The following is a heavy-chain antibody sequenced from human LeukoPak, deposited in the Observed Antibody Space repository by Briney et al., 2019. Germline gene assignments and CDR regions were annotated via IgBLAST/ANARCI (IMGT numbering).Heavy chain of an antibody. CDR2: IWYDGSNK. CDR1: GFTFSSYG. V-gene: IGHV3-33*01. CDR3: ARDKYSSSSVFDY. D-gene: IGHD6-6*01. J-gene: IGHJ4*03. Sequence: PGGSLRLSCAASGFTFSSYGMHWVRQAPGKGLEWVAVIWYDGSNKYYADSVKGRFTISRDNSKNALYLQMNSLRAEDTAVYYCARDKYSSSSVFDYWGQGTTVTVSS.